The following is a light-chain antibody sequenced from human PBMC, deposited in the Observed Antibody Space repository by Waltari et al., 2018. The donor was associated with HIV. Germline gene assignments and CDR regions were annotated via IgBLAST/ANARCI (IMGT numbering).Light chain of an antibody. V-gene: IGLV3-21*02. CDR3: QVWDTIRDHWV. CDR2: ADS. J-gene: IGLJ3*02. Sequence: SYVLPQPPSVSVAPGQTARITCGGHNIGSKTVPWYQQRPGQAPILVVYADSDRPSGIPERFSGSNSGNTATLTISRVGAGDEADYYCQVWDTIRDHWVFGGGTKLTVL. CDR1: NIGSKT.